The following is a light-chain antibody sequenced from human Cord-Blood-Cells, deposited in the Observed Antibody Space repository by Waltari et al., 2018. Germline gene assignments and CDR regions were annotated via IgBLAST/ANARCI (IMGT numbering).Light chain of an antibody. V-gene: IGLV2-23*01. CDR3: CSYAGSSYV. CDR1: SSDVGSYNL. CDR2: EGS. J-gene: IGLJ1*01. Sequence: QSALTQPASVSGSPGQSITISCTGTSSDVGSYNLVSWYQQHPGKAPKPMIYEGSKRPSGVSNRFSGSKSGNMASLTISGLQAEDEADYYCCSYAGSSYVFGTGTKVTVL.